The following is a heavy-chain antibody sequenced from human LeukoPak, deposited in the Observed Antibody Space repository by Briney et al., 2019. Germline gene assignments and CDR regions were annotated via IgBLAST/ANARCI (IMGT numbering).Heavy chain of an antibody. CDR1: GGSISSSGYY. D-gene: IGHD5-12*01. V-gene: IGHV4-39*07. Sequence: SETLSLTCTVSGGSISSSGYYWGWIRQPPGKGLEWIGSIYYSGSTYYNPALKSRVTISVDTSKNQFSLKLRSVTAADTAVYYCARVQYSGYDGAGAIDYWGQGTLVTVSS. CDR3: ARVQYSGYDGAGAIDY. CDR2: IYYSGST. J-gene: IGHJ4*02.